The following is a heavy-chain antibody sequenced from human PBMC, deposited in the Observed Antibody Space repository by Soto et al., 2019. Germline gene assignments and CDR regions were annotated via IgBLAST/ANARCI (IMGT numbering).Heavy chain of an antibody. D-gene: IGHD3-22*01. V-gene: IGHV1-3*01. J-gene: IGHJ4*02. Sequence: QVQFVQSGAEVKKPGASVKVSCKTPGYTFTSYNIHWVRQAPGQRLEWMGWINVGNGNTRYSQKFQGRLTLTRDTPGNTAYLELNSLIAEDTAVYYCATPHDYDGCLDSWGQGTLVTVSS. CDR2: INVGNGNT. CDR3: ATPHDYDGCLDS. CDR1: GYTFTSYN.